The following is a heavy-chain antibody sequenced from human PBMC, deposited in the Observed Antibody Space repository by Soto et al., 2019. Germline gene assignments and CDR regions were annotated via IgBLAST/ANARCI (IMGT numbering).Heavy chain of an antibody. CDR1: GFPVGCRY. CDR3: ARGYCSSYGCSDYFDY. J-gene: IGHJ4*02. CDR2: INPTTGGT. Sequence: XSVKVSCTASGFPVGCRYLHWVRQSPGQGLEWMALINPTTGGTKYAQKFQGRVSMTWDTSISTAYMEMSSLKSDDTAIYYCARGYCSSYGCSDYFDYWGQGTLVTVSS. D-gene: IGHD2-2*01. V-gene: IGHV1-2*02.